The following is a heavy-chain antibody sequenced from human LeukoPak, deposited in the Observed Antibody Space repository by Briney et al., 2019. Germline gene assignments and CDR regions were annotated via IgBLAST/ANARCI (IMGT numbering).Heavy chain of an antibody. V-gene: IGHV3-48*01. CDR1: GFSFSNYA. CDR3: ARDPSRGYNYYSYMDV. D-gene: IGHD6-13*01. Sequence: GGSLRLSCAASGFSFSNYAMNWVRQASGKGLEWVSYISGSSAAIYYADSVEDRFTISRDKAKNSLYLQMNSLRAEDTAVYYCARDPSRGYNYYSYMDVWGKGTTVTVSS. CDR2: ISGSSAAI. J-gene: IGHJ6*03.